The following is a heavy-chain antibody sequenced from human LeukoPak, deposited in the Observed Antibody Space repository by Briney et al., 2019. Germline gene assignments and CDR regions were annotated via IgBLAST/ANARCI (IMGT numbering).Heavy chain of an antibody. CDR1: GFTFSSYE. CDR3: ARDKASAHYDSSGYAGY. Sequence: PGGSLRLSRAASGFTFSSYEMNWVRQAPGKGLEWVSYISSSGSTIYYADSVKGRFTISRDNAKNSLYLQMNSLRAEDTAVYYCARDKASAHYDSSGYAGYWGQGTLVTVSS. D-gene: IGHD3-22*01. CDR2: ISSSGSTI. J-gene: IGHJ4*02. V-gene: IGHV3-48*03.